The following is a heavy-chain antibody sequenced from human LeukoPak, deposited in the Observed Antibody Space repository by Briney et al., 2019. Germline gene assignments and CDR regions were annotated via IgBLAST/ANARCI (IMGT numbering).Heavy chain of an antibody. CDR2: IYYTGST. Sequence: SETLSLTCTVSGGSITSSRHYWGWIRQPPGKGLEWIGNIYYTGSTYYNPSLKSRVTISVDTSNNQFSLKVSSVTAAGTAVYHCARMLDSSGWFDYWGQGTLVTVSS. D-gene: IGHD6-19*01. J-gene: IGHJ4*02. CDR3: ARMLDSSGWFDY. CDR1: GGSITSSRHY. V-gene: IGHV4-39*01.